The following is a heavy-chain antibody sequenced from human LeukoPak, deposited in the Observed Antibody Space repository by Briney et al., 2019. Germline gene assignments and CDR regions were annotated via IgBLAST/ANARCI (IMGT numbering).Heavy chain of an antibody. Sequence: SVKVSFKASGCTFSSYAISWVRQAPGQGLEWMGGIIPIFGTANYAQKFQGRVTITADESKSTAYMELSSLRSEDTAVYYCARVPTTVTTWFDYWGQGTLVTVSS. CDR3: ARVPTTVTTWFDY. CDR2: IIPIFGTA. D-gene: IGHD4-17*01. CDR1: GCTFSSYA. V-gene: IGHV1-69*13. J-gene: IGHJ4*02.